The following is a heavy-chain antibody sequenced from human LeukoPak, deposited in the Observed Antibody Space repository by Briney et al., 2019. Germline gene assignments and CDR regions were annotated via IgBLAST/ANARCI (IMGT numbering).Heavy chain of an antibody. Sequence: SETLSLTCAVYGGSFSDYYWSWIRQPPGKGLEWIGEINHSGSTNYNPSLKSRVTISVDTSKNQFSLKLSSVTAADTAVYYCARGSYSSGWYALEYFQHWGQGTLVTVSS. V-gene: IGHV4-34*01. CDR1: GGSFSDYY. CDR3: ARGSYSSGWYALEYFQH. CDR2: INHSGST. D-gene: IGHD6-19*01. J-gene: IGHJ1*01.